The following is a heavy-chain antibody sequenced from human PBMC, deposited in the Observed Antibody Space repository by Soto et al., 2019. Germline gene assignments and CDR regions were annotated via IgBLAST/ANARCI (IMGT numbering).Heavy chain of an antibody. Sequence: SVKVSCKASGGTFSSYAISWVRQAPGQGLEWMGGIIPIFGTANYAQKFQGRVTITADESTSTAYMELSSLRSEDTAVYYCARTDHCGGDCYYGYWGQGTLVTVSS. CDR1: GGTFSSYA. CDR2: IIPIFGTA. V-gene: IGHV1-69*13. D-gene: IGHD2-21*02. J-gene: IGHJ4*02. CDR3: ARTDHCGGDCYYGY.